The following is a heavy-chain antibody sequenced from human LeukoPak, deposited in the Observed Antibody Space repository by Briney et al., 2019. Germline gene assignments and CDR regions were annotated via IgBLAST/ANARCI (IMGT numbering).Heavy chain of an antibody. CDR3: ARGEDYDSSDYFDY. CDR2: IYYSGST. D-gene: IGHD3-22*01. J-gene: IGHJ4*02. CDR1: GGSISSYY. V-gene: IGHV4-59*01. Sequence: SETLSLTCTVSGGSISSYYWSWIRQPPGKGLEWIVYIYYSGSTNYNPSLKSRVTIPVDTSKNQFSLKLSSVTAADTAVYYCARGEDYDSSDYFDYWGQGTLVTVSS.